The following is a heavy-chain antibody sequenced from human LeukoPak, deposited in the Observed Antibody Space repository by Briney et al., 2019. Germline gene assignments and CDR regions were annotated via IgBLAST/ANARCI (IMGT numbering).Heavy chain of an antibody. Sequence: GGSLRLSCAASGFTFSSYWMHWVRQAPGKGLVWVSHINTDGRSTSYADSVKGRFTISRDNAKNSLYLQMNSLRAEDTAVYYCARPDKRNWNDRGANAFDIWGQGTMVTVSS. CDR3: ARPDKRNWNDRGANAFDI. D-gene: IGHD1-1*01. V-gene: IGHV3-74*01. J-gene: IGHJ3*02. CDR1: GFTFSSYW. CDR2: INTDGRST.